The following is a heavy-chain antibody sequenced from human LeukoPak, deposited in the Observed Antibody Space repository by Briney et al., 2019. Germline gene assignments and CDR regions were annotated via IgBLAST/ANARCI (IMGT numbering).Heavy chain of an antibody. V-gene: IGHV1-69*05. D-gene: IGHD4-17*01. Sequence: SVKVSCKASGGTFSSYAISWVRQAPGQGLEWMGRIIPIFGTANYAQKFQGRVTITTDESTSTAYMERSSLRSEDTAGFYAARDGGGLRYAGPLDYWPQGPLLSVP. CDR2: IIPIFGTA. J-gene: IGHJ4*02. CDR1: GGTFSSYA. CDR3: ARDGGGLRYAGPLDY.